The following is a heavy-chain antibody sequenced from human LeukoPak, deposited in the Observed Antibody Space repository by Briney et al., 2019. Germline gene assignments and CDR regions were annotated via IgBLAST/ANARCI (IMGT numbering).Heavy chain of an antibody. CDR1: GFTFNSYG. J-gene: IGHJ4*02. Sequence: GGSLRLSCAASGFTFNSYGMHWVRQAPGEGLEWVAVISNDGYNKYYTDSVKGRFTISRDNSKNTPYLQMNSLRAEDTAVYYCAKEWIRGVINYWGQGTLVIVSS. D-gene: IGHD3-10*01. CDR3: AKEWIRGVINY. V-gene: IGHV3-30*18. CDR2: ISNDGYNK.